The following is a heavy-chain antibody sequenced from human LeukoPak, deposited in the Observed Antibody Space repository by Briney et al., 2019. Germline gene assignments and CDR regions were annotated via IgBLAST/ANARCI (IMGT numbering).Heavy chain of an antibody. Sequence: ETLSLTCTVSGGSISSYYWSWIRQPAGKGLEWMGIIYPSDSDTRYSPSFQGQVTISADKSISTAYLQWSSLKASDTAMYYCARRVWQQQGWSFDYWGQGTLVTVSS. CDR2: IYPSDSDT. CDR3: ARRVWQQQGWSFDY. J-gene: IGHJ4*02. CDR1: GGSISSYY. V-gene: IGHV5-51*01. D-gene: IGHD6-13*01.